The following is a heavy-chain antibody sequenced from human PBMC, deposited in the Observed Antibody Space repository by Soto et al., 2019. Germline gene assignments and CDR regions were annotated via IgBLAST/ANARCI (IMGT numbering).Heavy chain of an antibody. CDR3: AKGYFLEWLPLGY. Sequence: SGGSLRLSCAASGFTFSSYWMHWVRQAPGKGLVWVSRINSDGSSTSYADSVKDRFTISRDNAKNTLYLQMNSLRAEDTAVYYCAKGYFLEWLPLGYWGQGTLVTVSS. V-gene: IGHV3-74*01. CDR2: INSDGSST. D-gene: IGHD3-3*01. CDR1: GFTFSSYW. J-gene: IGHJ4*02.